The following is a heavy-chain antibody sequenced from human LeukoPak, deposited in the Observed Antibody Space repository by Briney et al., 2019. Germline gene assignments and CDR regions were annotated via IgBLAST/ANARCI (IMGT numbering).Heavy chain of an antibody. CDR3: ARPGYSGSLEY. Sequence: GESLKISCKGSGYSFTTNWIGWVRQMPGKGLEWMGIIYPADSDTRYSPSFQGQVTISADKSISTAYLQWNSLKASDTAMYYCARPGYSGSLEYWGQGTLVTVSS. CDR2: IYPADSDT. V-gene: IGHV5-51*01. J-gene: IGHJ4*02. CDR1: GYSFTTNW. D-gene: IGHD1-26*01.